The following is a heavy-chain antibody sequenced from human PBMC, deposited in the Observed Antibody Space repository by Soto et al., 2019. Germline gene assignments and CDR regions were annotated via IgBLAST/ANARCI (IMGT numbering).Heavy chain of an antibody. Sequence: GESLRLSYAASGFSFISYAMSWVRQAPGKGLEWVSTISGSDGKTFYADSVKGRFSISRDNSKNTLYLQMNNLRAEDTAVYYCATDRYCTSPSCYRTRMDVWGQGTTVTVS. CDR3: ATDRYCTSPSCYRTRMDV. V-gene: IGHV3-23*01. CDR1: GFSFISYA. J-gene: IGHJ6*02. D-gene: IGHD2-2*01. CDR2: ISGSDGKT.